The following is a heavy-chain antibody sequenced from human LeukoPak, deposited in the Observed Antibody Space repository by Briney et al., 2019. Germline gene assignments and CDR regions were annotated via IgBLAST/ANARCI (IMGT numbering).Heavy chain of an antibody. D-gene: IGHD1-1*01. CDR1: GFTFSSYG. Sequence: GGALRLSCAASGFTFSSYGMNWVRQAPGKGLEWVSTISGSGGGRYYADSVKGRCTISRDNPKNTLYLQMNGLRAEDTAVYYCAKDLLTHDLGMDFDYWGQGILVTVSS. J-gene: IGHJ4*02. CDR3: AKDLLTHDLGMDFDY. CDR2: ISGSGGGR. V-gene: IGHV3-23*01.